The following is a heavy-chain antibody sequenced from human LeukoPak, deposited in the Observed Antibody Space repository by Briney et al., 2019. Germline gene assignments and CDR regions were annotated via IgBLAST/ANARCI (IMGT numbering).Heavy chain of an antibody. CDR2: ISAYNGNT. J-gene: IGHJ4*02. CDR1: GYTFTSYG. CDR3: ARAITYYYDSSGYLFDY. V-gene: IGHV1-18*01. D-gene: IGHD3-22*01. Sequence: ASVKTSCKASGYTFTSYGISWVRQAPGQGLEWMGWISAYNGNTNYAQKLQGRVTMTTDTSTSTAYMELRSLRSDDTAVYYCARAITYYYDSSGYLFDYWGQGTLVTVSS.